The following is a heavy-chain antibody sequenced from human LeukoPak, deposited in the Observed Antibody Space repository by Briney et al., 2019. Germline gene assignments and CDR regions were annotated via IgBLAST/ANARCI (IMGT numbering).Heavy chain of an antibody. CDR1: GFSFSTYW. D-gene: IGHD1-26*01. CDR2: MKGDGSDK. Sequence: GGSLRLSCAASGFSFSTYWMAWVRQAPGRGLEWVANMKGDGSDKYYLESVTGRFTISRDNAKNSLYLQMNSLGAEDTGVYYCASYRASHGMDVWGQGTTVTVSS. J-gene: IGHJ6*02. CDR3: ASYRASHGMDV. V-gene: IGHV3-7*01.